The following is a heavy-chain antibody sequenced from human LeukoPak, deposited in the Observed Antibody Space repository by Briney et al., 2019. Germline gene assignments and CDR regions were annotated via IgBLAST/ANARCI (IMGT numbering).Heavy chain of an antibody. D-gene: IGHD4-11*01. J-gene: IGHJ6*02. CDR2: INPSGGST. V-gene: IGHV1-46*01. CDR3: ARDGNSNPPYYYYGMDV. CDR1: GYTFTSYY. Sequence: ASVKVSCKASGYTFTSYYMHWARQAPGQGLEWMGIINPSGGSTSYAQKFQGRVTITADKSTSTAYMELSSLGSEDTAVYYCARDGNSNPPYYYYGMDVWGQGTTVTVSS.